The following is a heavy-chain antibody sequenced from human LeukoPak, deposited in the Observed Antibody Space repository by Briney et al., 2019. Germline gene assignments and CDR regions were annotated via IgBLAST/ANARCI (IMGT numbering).Heavy chain of an antibody. D-gene: IGHD6-19*01. J-gene: IGHJ4*02. Sequence: SETLSLTCTVSGYSISSGYYWGWIRQPPGKGLEWIGSIYHSGSTYYNPSLKSRVTISIDTSKNQFSLKLSSVTAADTAVYYCARENHSSGWSDWGQGTLVTVSS. CDR2: IYHSGST. CDR3: ARENHSSGWSD. CDR1: GYSISSGYY. V-gene: IGHV4-38-2*02.